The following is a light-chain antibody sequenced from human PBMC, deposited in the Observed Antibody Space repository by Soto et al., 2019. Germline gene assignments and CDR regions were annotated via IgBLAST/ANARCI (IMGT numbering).Light chain of an antibody. CDR3: QQPNIFPLT. Sequence: DIQMTQSPSSVSASVGDRVTITCRASQGISSGLAWYQQKPGKAPNVLIHTASSLQSGVPSRFSGSGSGTDFTLTIISLQPEDFATYSCQQPNIFPLTFGGGTKVEIK. J-gene: IGKJ4*01. CDR1: QGISSG. V-gene: IGKV1-12*01. CDR2: TAS.